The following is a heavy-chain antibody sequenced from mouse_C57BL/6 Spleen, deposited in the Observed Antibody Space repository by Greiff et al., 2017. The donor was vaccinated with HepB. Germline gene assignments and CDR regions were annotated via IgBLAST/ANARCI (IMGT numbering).Heavy chain of an antibody. Sequence: VQLQQSGAELVRPGASVKLSCTASGFNIKDYYMHWVKQRPEQGLEWIGRIDPEDGDTEYAPKFQGKATMTADTSANTAYLQLSSLTSEDTAVYYCTTDGYYSRFAYWGQGTLVTVSA. V-gene: IGHV14-1*01. CDR1: GFNIKDYY. CDR2: IDPEDGDT. CDR3: TTDGYYSRFAY. D-gene: IGHD2-3*01. J-gene: IGHJ3*01.